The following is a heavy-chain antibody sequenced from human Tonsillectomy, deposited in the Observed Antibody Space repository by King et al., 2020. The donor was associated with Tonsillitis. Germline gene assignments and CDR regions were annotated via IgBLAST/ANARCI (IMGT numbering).Heavy chain of an antibody. D-gene: IGHD1-26*01. CDR3: ARYVSGSFDY. V-gene: IGHV4-39*01. CDR2: MYSSGNI. J-gene: IGHJ4*02. Sequence: QLQESGPGVVKPSETLSLTCTVSGGSISNNDHYLAWVRQPPGKGLEGIVYMYSSGNIFYNPSLKSRITISGGTSENRFSLKLSSVTAADTAVYFCARYVSGSFDYWGQGALVTVSS. CDR1: GGSISNNDHY.